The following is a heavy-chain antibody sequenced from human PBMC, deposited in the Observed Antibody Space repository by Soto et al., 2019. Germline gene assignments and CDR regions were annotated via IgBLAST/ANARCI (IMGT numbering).Heavy chain of an antibody. CDR3: VRMLAVNYYFYYVDV. CDR2: ITFSSDEK. D-gene: IGHD3-22*01. J-gene: IGHJ6*03. Sequence: QVTLKESGPVLVKPTATLTLTCTVSGFSLRNARMGVSCIRQPPGKALEWLATITFSSDEKSYNTSLKARLTLSKDTSKSEVVLTMTYMYPVDTATYFCVRMLAVNYYFYYVDVWCEGTPVTVSS. CDR1: GFSLRNARMG. V-gene: IGHV2-26*01.